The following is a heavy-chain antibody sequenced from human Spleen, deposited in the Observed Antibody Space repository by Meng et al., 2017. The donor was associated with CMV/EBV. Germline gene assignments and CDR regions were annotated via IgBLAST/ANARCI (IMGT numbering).Heavy chain of an antibody. J-gene: IGHJ4*02. CDR1: GFTFSSYW. CDR2: INSDGSNT. Sequence: SLGLACAAFGFTFSSYWMHWVRQAPGKGLVWVSRINSDGSNTMYADSVKGRFTISRDNAKNTLYLQMNSLRAEDTAVYYCATTVTTNYWGQGTLVTVSS. CDR3: ATTVTTNY. V-gene: IGHV3-74*03. D-gene: IGHD4-17*01.